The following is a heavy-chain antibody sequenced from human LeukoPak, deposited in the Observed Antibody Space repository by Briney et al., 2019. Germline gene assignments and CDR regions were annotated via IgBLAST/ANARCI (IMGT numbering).Heavy chain of an antibody. CDR2: ISGSGGST. CDR1: GFTFSSYA. V-gene: IGHV3-23*01. Sequence: GGSLRLSCAASGFTFSSYAMSWVRQAPGKGLEWVSVISGSGGSTYYADSVKGRFTISRDNSKNTLYLRMNSLRAEDTAVYYCAKDMGRIMITFGGPDYWGQRTLVTVSS. CDR3: AKDMGRIMITFGGPDY. D-gene: IGHD3-16*01. J-gene: IGHJ4*02.